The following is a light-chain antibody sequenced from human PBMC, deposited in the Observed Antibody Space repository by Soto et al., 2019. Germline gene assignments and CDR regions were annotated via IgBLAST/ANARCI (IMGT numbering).Light chain of an antibody. CDR3: QQYGWSPLT. CDR1: PSVSSSS. V-gene: IGKV3-20*01. CDR2: ATS. Sequence: EIVLTQSPGPLSLSPGERDTLSCRASPSVSSSSLAWFQQTPGQAPRLLIYATSRRATGIPDRFSGSGSGTDFTLTISRLEPEDFAVYYWQQYGWSPLTFGQGTRLEIK. J-gene: IGKJ5*01.